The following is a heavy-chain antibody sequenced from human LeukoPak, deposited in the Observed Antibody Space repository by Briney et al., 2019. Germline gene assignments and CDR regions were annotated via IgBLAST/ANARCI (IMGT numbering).Heavy chain of an antibody. V-gene: IGHV1-18*01. CDR3: ARDNGNYYESSGYPSEY. D-gene: IGHD3-22*01. CDR1: GYTFTSYV. Sequence: ASVKVSCKASGYTFTSYVISWVRQAPGQGLEWMGWISAYNGNTNYAQKLQGRVTMTTDTSTSTAYMELRSLRSDDTAVYYCARDNGNYYESSGYPSEYWGPGAPVTVSS. J-gene: IGHJ4*02. CDR2: ISAYNGNT.